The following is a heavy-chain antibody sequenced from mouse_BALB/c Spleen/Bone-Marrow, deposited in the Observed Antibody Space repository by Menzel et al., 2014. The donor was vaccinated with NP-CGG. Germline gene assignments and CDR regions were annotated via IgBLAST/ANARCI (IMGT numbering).Heavy chain of an antibody. CDR1: GFSLTSYG. CDR3: ARGYSLFFDY. D-gene: IGHD2-3*01. Sequence: VQRVESGPGLVQPSQSLSITCTVSGFSLTSYGVHWVRQSPGKGPEWLGVIWSGGSTDYNAAFISRLSISKDNSKSQVFFKMNSLQANDTAIYYCARGYSLFFDYWGQGTTLTVSS. V-gene: IGHV2-2*02. CDR2: IWSGGST. J-gene: IGHJ2*01.